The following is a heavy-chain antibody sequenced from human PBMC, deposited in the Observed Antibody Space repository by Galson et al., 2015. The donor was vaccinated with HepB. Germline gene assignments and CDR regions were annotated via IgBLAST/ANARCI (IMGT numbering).Heavy chain of an antibody. V-gene: IGHV3-7*01. Sequence: SLRLSCAASGFTFSTSWMTWVRQAPGKGLEWVANINEDGSLRNYVDSVKGRFTISRDNAKRSLFLQVNSLRAEDTAFYYCARVKAVAGRADFDFWGQGTLVTVSS. J-gene: IGHJ4*02. CDR1: GFTFSTSW. D-gene: IGHD6-19*01. CDR3: ARVKAVAGRADFDF. CDR2: INEDGSLR.